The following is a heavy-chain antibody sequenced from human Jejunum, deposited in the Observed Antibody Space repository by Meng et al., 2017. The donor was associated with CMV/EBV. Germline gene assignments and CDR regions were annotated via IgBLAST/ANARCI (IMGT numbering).Heavy chain of an antibody. CDR2: IRGDDST. Sequence: ASGFSVSTNYMSWVRQAPGKGLEWMSFIRGDDSTSYTDSVQGRFTISRDNSKNTVYLQMNSLRAEDTAVYYCARACRQVSNCYLDSWGQGIQVTVSS. CDR1: GFSVSTNY. CDR3: ARACRQVSNCYLDS. D-gene: IGHD4-11*01. J-gene: IGHJ4*02. V-gene: IGHV3-53*01.